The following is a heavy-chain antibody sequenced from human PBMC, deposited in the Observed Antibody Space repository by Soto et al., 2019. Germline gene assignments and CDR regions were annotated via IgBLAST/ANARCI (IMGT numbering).Heavy chain of an antibody. J-gene: IGHJ4*02. V-gene: IGHV3-48*02. Sequence: EVQLVESGGGLVQPGGSLRLSCAASGFTFSSYSMNWVRPAPGTGLEWVSYISSSSSTIYYADSVKGRFTISRDNAKNSLYLQMNRLRDEDTAVYYCARDDSQWLPRTFDYWGQGTLVTVSS. CDR3: ARDDSQWLPRTFDY. CDR2: ISSSSSTI. D-gene: IGHD6-19*01. CDR1: GFTFSSYS.